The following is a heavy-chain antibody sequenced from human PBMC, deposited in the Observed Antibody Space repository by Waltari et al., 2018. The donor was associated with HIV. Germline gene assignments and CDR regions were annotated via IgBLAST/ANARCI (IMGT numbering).Heavy chain of an antibody. CDR3: ANKVGGVHY. Sequence: QVQLQESGPGLVKPSETLSLTCTVPGGSISSYYWSWIRQPPGKGLEWIGYIYYSGSTNNNPSLKSRITISVDTSKNQFSLKLSSVTAADTAVYYCANKVGGVHYWGQGTLVTVSS. D-gene: IGHD3-16*01. CDR2: IYYSGST. CDR1: GGSISSYY. J-gene: IGHJ4*02. V-gene: IGHV4-59*01.